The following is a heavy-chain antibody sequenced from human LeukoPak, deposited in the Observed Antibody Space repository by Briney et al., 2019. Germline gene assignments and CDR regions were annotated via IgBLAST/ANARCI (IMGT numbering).Heavy chain of an antibody. J-gene: IGHJ4*02. CDR3: ARGIRRGSYTIDY. CDR2: INDSGST. V-gene: IGHV4-4*02. CDR1: GGSMSSSNW. Sequence: SGTLSLTCDVSGGSMSSSNWWSWVRQPPGKGLEWIGEINDSGSTDYNPSLKSQVTISVDTSKNQFSLQLTSVTAADTAVYYCARGIRRGSYTIDYWGQGTLVTVSS. D-gene: IGHD1-26*01.